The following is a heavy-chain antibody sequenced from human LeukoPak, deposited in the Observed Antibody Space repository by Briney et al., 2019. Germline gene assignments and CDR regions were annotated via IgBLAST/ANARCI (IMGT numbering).Heavy chain of an antibody. Sequence: GRTLRLSCAASGFTFSSYGMHWVRQAPGKGLEWVAFIGYDGINKYYAASVKGRFTISRENSKNTLYPQRNCLRAEDTAVYYCAKAGGSGGSCYSVGGYWGQGILVTVAS. V-gene: IGHV3-30*02. J-gene: IGHJ4*02. CDR2: IGYDGINK. CDR3: AKAGGSGGSCYSVGGY. CDR1: GFTFSSYG. D-gene: IGHD2-15*01.